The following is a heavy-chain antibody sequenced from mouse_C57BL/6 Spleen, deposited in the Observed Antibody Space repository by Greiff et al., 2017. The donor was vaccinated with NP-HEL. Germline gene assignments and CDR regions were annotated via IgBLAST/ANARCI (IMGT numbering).Heavy chain of an antibody. Sequence: VQLQQSGPELVKPGASVKLSCKASGYTFTSYWMHWVKQRPGQGLEWIGNINPSNGGTNYNEKFKSKATLTVDKSSSTAYMQLSSLTSEDSAVYYCARDDYGSSYNWYFDVGGTGTTVTVSS. CDR2: INPSNGGT. CDR3: ARDDYGSSYNWYFDV. J-gene: IGHJ1*03. V-gene: IGHV1-53*01. D-gene: IGHD1-1*01. CDR1: GYTFTSYW.